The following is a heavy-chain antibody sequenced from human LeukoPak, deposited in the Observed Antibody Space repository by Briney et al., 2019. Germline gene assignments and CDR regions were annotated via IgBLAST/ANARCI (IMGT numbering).Heavy chain of an antibody. Sequence: GGSLRLSCAASGFTFSDYYMSWIRQAPGKGLEWVSYISSSGSTIYYADSVKGRFTISRDNAKNPLYLQMNSLRAEDTAVYYCAREPRLGYCSGGSCYSGVMGLLDYWGQGTLVTVSS. V-gene: IGHV3-11*01. CDR1: GFTFSDYY. D-gene: IGHD2-15*01. CDR2: ISSSGSTI. CDR3: AREPRLGYCSGGSCYSGVMGLLDY. J-gene: IGHJ4*02.